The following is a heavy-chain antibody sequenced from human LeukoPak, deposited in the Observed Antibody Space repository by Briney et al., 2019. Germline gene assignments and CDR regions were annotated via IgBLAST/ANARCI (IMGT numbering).Heavy chain of an antibody. D-gene: IGHD2-21*02. Sequence: PGGSLTLSCAASGFTFSTYTINWVRQAPGKGLEWVSSISSTSRYIYSADSVKGRFTISRDNAKNSLYLQMNSLRAEDTAVYYCARDGVLVSSSPSYWYFDLWGRDTLVPVSS. CDR2: ISSTSRYI. J-gene: IGHJ2*01. V-gene: IGHV3-21*06. CDR1: GFTFSTYT. CDR3: ARDGVLVSSSPSYWYFDL.